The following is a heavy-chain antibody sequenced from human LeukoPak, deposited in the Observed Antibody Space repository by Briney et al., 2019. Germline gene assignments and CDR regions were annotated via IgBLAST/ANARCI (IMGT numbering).Heavy chain of an antibody. CDR3: ARDMGRYSGYDYDY. J-gene: IGHJ4*02. D-gene: IGHD5-12*01. CDR1: GYTFTDYY. CDR2: IHPNSGAT. V-gene: IGHV1-2*02. Sequence: ASVNVSCKTSGYTFTDYYLHWGRQAPGQGLEWVGWIHPNSGATHYAQKFQGRLTMTRDTSISTVYMELTRLRSDDTAVYYCARDMGRYSGYDYDYWGQGTLVTASS.